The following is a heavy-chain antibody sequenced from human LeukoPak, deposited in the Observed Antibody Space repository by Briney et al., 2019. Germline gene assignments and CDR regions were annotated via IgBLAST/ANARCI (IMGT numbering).Heavy chain of an antibody. D-gene: IGHD3-22*01. J-gene: IGHJ5*02. Sequence: SETLSLTCTVSGGSISSYYWSWTRQPAGKGLEWIGRIYTSGSTNYNPSLKSRVTMSVDTSKNQFSLKLSSVTAADTAVYYCAFETYYYDSSGYYYWFDPWGQGTLVTVSS. V-gene: IGHV4-4*07. CDR1: GGSISSYY. CDR2: IYTSGST. CDR3: AFETYYYDSSGYYYWFDP.